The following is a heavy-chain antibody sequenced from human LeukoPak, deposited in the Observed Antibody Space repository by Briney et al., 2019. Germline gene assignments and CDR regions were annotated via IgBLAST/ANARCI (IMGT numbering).Heavy chain of an antibody. J-gene: IGHJ4*02. V-gene: IGHV3-30*02. D-gene: IGHD2-2*01. CDR2: IRYDGSNK. CDR1: GFTFSSYG. CDR3: AKANGDETDIVVVPAAAY. Sequence: PGGSLRLSCAASGFTFSSYGMHWVRQAPGKGLEWVAFIRYDGSNKYYADSVKGRFTISRDNSKNTLYLQMNSLRAEDTAVYYCAKANGDETDIVVVPAAAYWGQGTLVTVSS.